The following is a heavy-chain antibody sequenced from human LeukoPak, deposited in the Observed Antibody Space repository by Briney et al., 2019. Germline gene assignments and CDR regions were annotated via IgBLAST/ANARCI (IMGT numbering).Heavy chain of an antibody. J-gene: IGHJ4*02. Sequence: PGGSLRLSCAASGFTFSSYAMHWVRQAPGKWLEWVAVISYDGSNKYYADSVKGRFTISRDNSKNTLYLQMNSLRAEDTAVYYCAREIGSRGGWGNYFDYWGQGTLVTVSS. D-gene: IGHD1-26*01. V-gene: IGHV3-30*04. CDR2: ISYDGSNK. CDR3: AREIGSRGGWGNYFDY. CDR1: GFTFSSYA.